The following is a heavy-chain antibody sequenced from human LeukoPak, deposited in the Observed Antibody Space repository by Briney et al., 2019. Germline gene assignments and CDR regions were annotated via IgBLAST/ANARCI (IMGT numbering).Heavy chain of an antibody. CDR2: IYYSGST. CDR1: GGSISSSSYY. V-gene: IGHV4-39*01. CDR3: ATQVMVRGVIPFDY. Sequence: SETLSLTCTVFGGSISSSSYYWGWIRQPPGKGLEWIGSIYYSGSTYYNPSLKSRVTISVDTSKNQFSLKLSSVTAADTAVYYCATQVMVRGVIPFDYWGQGTLVTVSS. J-gene: IGHJ4*02. D-gene: IGHD3-10*01.